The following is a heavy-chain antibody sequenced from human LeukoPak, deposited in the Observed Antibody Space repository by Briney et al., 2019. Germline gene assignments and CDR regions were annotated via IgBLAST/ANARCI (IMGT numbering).Heavy chain of an antibody. D-gene: IGHD5-12*01. CDR3: ARAPDIVATIAWDY. Sequence: GGFLRLSCAASGFTFSSYWMHWVRQAPGKGLVWVSRINSDGSSTSYADSVKGRFTISRDNAKNSLYLQMNSLRAEDTAVYYCARAPDIVATIAWDYWGQGALATVSS. CDR2: INSDGSST. J-gene: IGHJ4*02. CDR1: GFTFSSYW. V-gene: IGHV3-74*01.